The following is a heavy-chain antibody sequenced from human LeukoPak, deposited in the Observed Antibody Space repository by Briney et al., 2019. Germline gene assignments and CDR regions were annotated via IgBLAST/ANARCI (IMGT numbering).Heavy chain of an antibody. CDR1: GGSISSSSYY. Sequence: SETLSLTCTVSGGSISSSSYYWGWIRQPPGKGLEWIGSIYYSGSTYYNPSLKSRVTISVDTSKNQFSLKLSSVTAADTAVYYCARDYGDYVDAFDIWGQGTMVTVSS. D-gene: IGHD4-17*01. V-gene: IGHV4-39*01. CDR2: IYYSGST. CDR3: ARDYGDYVDAFDI. J-gene: IGHJ3*02.